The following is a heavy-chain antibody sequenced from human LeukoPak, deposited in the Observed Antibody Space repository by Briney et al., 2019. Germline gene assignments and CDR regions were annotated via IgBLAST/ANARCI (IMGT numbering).Heavy chain of an antibody. CDR2: IYYSGST. Sequence: SETLSLTCTVSGGSISSYYWSWIRQPPGKGLEWIGYIYYSGSTYCNPSLKSRVTISVDTSKNQFSLKLSAVTAADTAVYYCASVRRGFGESSKYYSYYYMDVWGNGTTVTISS. J-gene: IGHJ6*03. D-gene: IGHD3-10*01. CDR1: GGSISSYY. CDR3: ASVRRGFGESSKYYSYYYMDV. V-gene: IGHV4-59*04.